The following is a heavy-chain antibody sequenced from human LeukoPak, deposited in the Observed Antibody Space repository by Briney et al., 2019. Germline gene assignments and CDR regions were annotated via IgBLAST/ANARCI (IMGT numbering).Heavy chain of an antibody. D-gene: IGHD6-13*01. CDR1: GLTFSDYY. CDR2: IYYSGST. V-gene: IGHV4-31*02. Sequence: LRLSCAASGLTFSDYYMSWIRQHPGKSLEWIGYIYYSGSTYYNPSLKSRVTISVDTSKNQFSLKLSSVTAADTAVYYCAREIRSSSSWWLDYWGQGTLVTVSS. J-gene: IGHJ4*02. CDR3: AREIRSSSSWWLDY.